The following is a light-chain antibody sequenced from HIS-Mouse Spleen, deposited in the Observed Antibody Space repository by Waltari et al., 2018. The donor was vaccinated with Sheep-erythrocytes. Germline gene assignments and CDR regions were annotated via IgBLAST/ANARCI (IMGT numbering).Light chain of an antibody. CDR3: QQYGSSPFT. V-gene: IGKV3-20*01. CDR1: QSVSSSY. J-gene: IGKJ3*01. Sequence: EIALTQSRRTLSLSPGERDTLSCRASQSVSSSYLAWYQQKPGQAPRLLIYGASSRATGIPDRFSGSGSGTDFTLTISRLEPEDFAVYYCQQYGSSPFTFGHGTKVDIK. CDR2: GAS.